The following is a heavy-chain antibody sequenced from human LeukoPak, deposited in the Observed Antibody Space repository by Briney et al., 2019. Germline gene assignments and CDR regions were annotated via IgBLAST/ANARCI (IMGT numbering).Heavy chain of an antibody. CDR3: ARVRAGVFPADWYFDV. D-gene: IGHD6-19*01. J-gene: IGHJ2*01. CDR2: IYYTGSA. CDR1: GASLTGSY. Sequence: SETLSLTCTVSGASLTGSYWSWIRQPPGKGLDWIGFIYYTGSANCNPSIRSRVTVSLDTSKNQFSLKVTSVTAADTAVYYCARVRAGVFPADWYFDVWGRGTLVTVSS. V-gene: IGHV4-59*01.